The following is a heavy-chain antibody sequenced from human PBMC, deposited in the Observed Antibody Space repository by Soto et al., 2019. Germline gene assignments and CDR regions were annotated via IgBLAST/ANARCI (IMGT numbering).Heavy chain of an antibody. CDR3: ARVWGGAFDI. Sequence: SETLSLTCTVSGGCISSYYWSWIRQPPGKGLEWIGYIYYSGSTNYNPSLKSRVTISVDASKNQFSLKLSSVTAADTAVYYCARVWGGAFDIWGQGTMVTVS. V-gene: IGHV4-59*01. J-gene: IGHJ3*02. CDR1: GGCISSYY. D-gene: IGHD3-10*01. CDR2: IYYSGST.